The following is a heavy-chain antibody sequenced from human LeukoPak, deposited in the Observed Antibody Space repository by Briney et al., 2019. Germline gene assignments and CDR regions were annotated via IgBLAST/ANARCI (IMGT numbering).Heavy chain of an antibody. CDR1: GDSVSSHSSA. CDR3: ARDPAYNYGMDV. D-gene: IGHD2-2*01. V-gene: IGHV6-1*01. CDR2: TYYRSKWYH. Sequence: QTLSLACAISGDSVSSHSSAWNWVRQSPSRGLEWLGRTYYRSKWYHDYAVSVKSRISINPDTSKNQFSLQLSSVTPEDTAVYYCARDPAYNYGMDVWGQGTTVSVSS. J-gene: IGHJ6*02.